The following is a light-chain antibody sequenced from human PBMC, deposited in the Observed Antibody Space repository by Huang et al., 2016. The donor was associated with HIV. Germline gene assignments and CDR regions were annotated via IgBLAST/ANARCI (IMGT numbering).Light chain of an antibody. J-gene: IGKJ1*01. Sequence: IQLTQSPSSLSASVGDRVTITCRTSQAISSYLAWYQQKPGRAPKLLISVASTLQSGVPSRVSGSGSGTEFTLTINSLQPEDLATYFCQQVSSYPRTFGQGTKVEIK. V-gene: IGKV1-9*01. CDR1: QAISSY. CDR2: VAS. CDR3: QQVSSYPRT.